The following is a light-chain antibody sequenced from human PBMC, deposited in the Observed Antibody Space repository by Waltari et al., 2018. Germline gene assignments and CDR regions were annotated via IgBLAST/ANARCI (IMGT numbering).Light chain of an antibody. J-gene: IGKJ4*01. CDR3: QKYGSTPRP. CDR2: DAS. Sequence: EIVLTQSPGTLSLSPGERASLSCRARQSLSNNYEAWYQHKPGQAPRLLIFDASRRATGIPDRFSGSGSGTDFTLTISSLEPEDFAVYYCQKYGSTPRPFGGGTKVEIK. CDR1: QSLSNNY. V-gene: IGKV3-20*01.